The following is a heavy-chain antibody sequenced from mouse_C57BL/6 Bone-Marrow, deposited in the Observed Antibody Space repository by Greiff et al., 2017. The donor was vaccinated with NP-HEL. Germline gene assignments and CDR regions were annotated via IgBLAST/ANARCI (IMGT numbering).Heavy chain of an antibody. CDR2: IYPRRGNT. CDR3: ARRLRRGFAY. CDR1: GYTFTSYG. Sequence: VQLQESGAELARPGASVKLSCKASGYTFTSYGISWVKQRTGQGLEWIGEIYPRRGNTYYNEKFKGKATLTADKSSSTAYMELRSLTSEDSAVYFCARRLRRGFAYWGQGTLVTVSA. J-gene: IGHJ3*01. V-gene: IGHV1-81*01. D-gene: IGHD2-4*01.